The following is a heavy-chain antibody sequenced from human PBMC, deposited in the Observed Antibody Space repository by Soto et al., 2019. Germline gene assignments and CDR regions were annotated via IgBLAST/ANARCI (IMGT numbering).Heavy chain of an antibody. CDR2: MNPNSGNT. Sequence: ASVKVSFTASGYTFTSYDINWVRQATGQGLEWMGWMNPNSGNTGYAQKFQGRVTMTRNTSISTAYMELSSLRSEDTAVYYCARVIRTNGVDVWGKGTTVTVSS. V-gene: IGHV1-8*01. J-gene: IGHJ6*04. CDR1: GYTFTSYD. CDR3: ARVIRTNGVDV. D-gene: IGHD2-8*01.